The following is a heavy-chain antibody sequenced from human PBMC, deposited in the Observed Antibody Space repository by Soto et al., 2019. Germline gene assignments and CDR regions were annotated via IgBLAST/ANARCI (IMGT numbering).Heavy chain of an antibody. J-gene: IGHJ6*02. CDR3: PRPPSGIAVADPYYYYGMNV. CDR2: IDWNDAK. Sequence: SGPNAGEPPPTLTLTCTFSGFSLSTSGMSLSSIRQPPWKALEWLALIDWNDAKDYATSLKTSLTPSKDTSKNQVFLTMTNVAPVDTATYYCPRPPSGIAVADPYYYYGMNVWGQGTPASDSS. CDR1: GFSLSTSGMS. V-gene: IGHV2-70*01. D-gene: IGHD6-19*01.